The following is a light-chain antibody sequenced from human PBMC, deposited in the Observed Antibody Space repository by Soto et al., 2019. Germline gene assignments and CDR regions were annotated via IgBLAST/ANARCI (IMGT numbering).Light chain of an antibody. V-gene: IGLV2-14*01. Sequence: QSALTQPASVSGSPGQSITISCTGTSSDVGGYNFVSWYQQHPGKAPKLMIYEVSNRPSGVSNRISGSKSGNTASLTISGLQAEDEADYYCSSYTSISTLFGGGTQLTAL. J-gene: IGLJ7*02. CDR3: SSYTSISTL. CDR2: EVS. CDR1: SSDVGGYNF.